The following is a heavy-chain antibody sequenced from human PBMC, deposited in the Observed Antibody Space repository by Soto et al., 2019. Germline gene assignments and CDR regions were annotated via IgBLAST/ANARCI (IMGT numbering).Heavy chain of an antibody. CDR1: GFTFNTYG. CDR2: IWYDGSYR. Sequence: QVQLVQSGGGVVQSGRSLRLSCISSGFTFNTYGMFWARQAPGTGLEWVAGIWYDGSYRYYVDSVKGRFTVSRDNSKNTVYWEMNNLRAEDTAVYYCARISGSGHLGWFDPWGQGTLVTVSS. V-gene: IGHV3-33*01. J-gene: IGHJ5*02. CDR3: ARISGSGHLGWFDP. D-gene: IGHD3-10*01.